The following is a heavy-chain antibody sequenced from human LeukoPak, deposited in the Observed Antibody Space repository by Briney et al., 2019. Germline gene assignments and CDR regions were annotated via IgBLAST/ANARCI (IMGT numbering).Heavy chain of an antibody. CDR3: AKCNVVVVAATLFN. CDR1: GFTFSSYS. CDR2: ISSSSSYI. J-gene: IGHJ4*02. D-gene: IGHD2-15*01. V-gene: IGHV3-21*04. Sequence: GGSLRLSCAASGFTFSSYSMNWVRQAPGKGLEWVSSISSSSSYIYYADSVKGRFTISRDNAKNSLYLQMNSLRAEDTAVYYCAKCNVVVVAATLFNWGQGTLVTVSS.